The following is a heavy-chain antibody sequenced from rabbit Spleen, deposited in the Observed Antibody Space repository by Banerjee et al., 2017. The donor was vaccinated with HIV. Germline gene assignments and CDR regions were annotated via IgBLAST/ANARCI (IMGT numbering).Heavy chain of an antibody. D-gene: IGHD8-1*01. CDR1: GFTLSSYY. Sequence: QLEESGGGLVQPGGSLKLSCKASGFTLSSYYMNWVRQAPGKGLEWIGYIDPVFGITYYANWVNGPFSISRENAQNTLFLQMPSLSAADTASYFCARDGAGRSYFALWGPGTLVTVS. J-gene: IGHJ4*01. V-gene: IGHV1S7*01. CDR2: IDPVFGIT. CDR3: ARDGAGRSYFAL.